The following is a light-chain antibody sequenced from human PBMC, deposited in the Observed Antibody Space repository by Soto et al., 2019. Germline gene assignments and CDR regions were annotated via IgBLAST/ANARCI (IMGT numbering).Light chain of an antibody. CDR3: QAWDSSTAGV. Sequence: SYELTQPPSVSVSPGQTASITCSGDKLGDKYACWYQQKPGQSPVLVIYQDNKRPSGILERFSGSNSGNTATLTISGTQAMDEADYYCQAWDSSTAGVFGTGTKLTVL. CDR1: KLGDKY. V-gene: IGLV3-1*01. CDR2: QDN. J-gene: IGLJ1*01.